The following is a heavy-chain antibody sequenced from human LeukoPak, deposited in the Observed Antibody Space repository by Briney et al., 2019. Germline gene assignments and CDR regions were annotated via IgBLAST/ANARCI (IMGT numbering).Heavy chain of an antibody. CDR2: IYTSGST. J-gene: IGHJ4*02. V-gene: IGHV4-61*02. CDR1: GGSISSSSYY. D-gene: IGHD2-8*02. CDR3: ARTLVGGFDY. Sequence: SETLSLTCTVSGGSISSSSYYWGWTRQPAGKGLEWIGRIYTSGSTNYNPSLKSRVTMSVDTSKNQFSLKLSSVTAADTAVYYCARTLVGGFDYWGQGTLVTVSS.